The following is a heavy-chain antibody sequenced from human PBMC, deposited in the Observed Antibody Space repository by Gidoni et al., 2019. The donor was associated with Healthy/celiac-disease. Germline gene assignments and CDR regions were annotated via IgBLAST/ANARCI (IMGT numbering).Heavy chain of an antibody. D-gene: IGHD3-10*01. CDR2: INHSGST. V-gene: IGHV4-34*01. CDR3: ARGRRATIAY. CDR1: GGSFSGYY. J-gene: IGHJ4*02. Sequence: QVQLQPWGAGLLKPSEPLSLTCSVYGGSFSGYYWSWIRQPPGKGLEWIGEINHSGSTNYNPSLKSRVTISVDTSKNQFSLKLSSVTAADTAVYYCARGRRATIAYWGQGTLVTVSS.